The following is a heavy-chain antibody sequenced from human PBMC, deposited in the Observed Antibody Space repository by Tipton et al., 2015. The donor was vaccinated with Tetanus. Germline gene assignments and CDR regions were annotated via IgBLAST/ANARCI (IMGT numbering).Heavy chain of an antibody. CDR1: GFTFSSFA. CDR3: AKEVDVSSGWRNFDY. D-gene: IGHD6-19*01. V-gene: IGHV3-23*01. Sequence: SLRLSCEASGFTFSSFAMSWVRQAPGKGLEWVSAISESGAVTYYADSVKGRFTISRDNSRKTLYLQMNSLRAEDTAVYYCAKEVDVSSGWRNFDYWGQGTLVTVSS. J-gene: IGHJ4*02. CDR2: ISESGAVT.